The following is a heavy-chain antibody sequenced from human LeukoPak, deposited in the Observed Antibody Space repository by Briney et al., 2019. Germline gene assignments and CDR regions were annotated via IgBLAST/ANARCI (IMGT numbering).Heavy chain of an antibody. CDR2: INSDGNTT. CDR1: GFTFSSYW. CDR3: ARGIILGVTGTLYYYYYMDV. D-gene: IGHD2-8*02. V-gene: IGHV3-74*01. Sequence: GGSLRLSCAASGFTFSSYWMHWVRQAPGKGLVWVSHINSDGNTTRYADSVKGRFTISRDNAKNTLYLQMNSLRAEDTAVYYCARGIILGVTGTLYYYYYMDVWGKGTTVTVSS. J-gene: IGHJ6*03.